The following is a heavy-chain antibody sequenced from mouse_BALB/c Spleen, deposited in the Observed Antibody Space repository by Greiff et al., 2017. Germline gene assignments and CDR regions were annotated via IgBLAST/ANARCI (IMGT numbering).Heavy chain of an antibody. J-gene: IGHJ2*01. CDR2: INPSSGYT. CDR1: GYTFTSYT. Sequence: VQVVESGAELARPGASVKMSCKASGYTFTSYTMHWVKQRPGQGLEWIGYINPSSGYTNYNQKFKDKATLTADKSSSTAYMQLSSLTSEDSAVYYCARSGELTGRYFDYWGQGTTLTVSS. CDR3: ARSGELTGRYFDY. D-gene: IGHD4-1*01. V-gene: IGHV1-4*01.